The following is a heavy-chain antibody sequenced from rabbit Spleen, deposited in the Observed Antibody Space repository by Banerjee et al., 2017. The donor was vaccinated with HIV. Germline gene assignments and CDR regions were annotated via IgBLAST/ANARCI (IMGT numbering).Heavy chain of an antibody. D-gene: IGHD8-1*01. CDR1: GFSFSDRDV. CDR2: INTYTAKS. CDR3: ARDGAGGSYFAL. Sequence: QSLEESGGDLVKPEGSLTLTCKASGFSFSDRDVMCWVRQAPGKGLEWIACINTYTAKSVYASWAKGRFIMSRPSSTTVTLQMTSLTVADTATYFCARDGAGGSYFALWGPGTLVTVS. J-gene: IGHJ4*01. V-gene: IGHV1S40*01.